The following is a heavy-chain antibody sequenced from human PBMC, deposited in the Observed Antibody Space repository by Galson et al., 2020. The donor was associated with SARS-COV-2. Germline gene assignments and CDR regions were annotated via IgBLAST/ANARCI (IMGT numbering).Heavy chain of an antibody. CDR1: GGSISSSSYY. Sequence: SETLSLTCTVSGGSISSSSYYWGWNRQPPGKGLEWLGSIYYSGSTYYNPSLKSRVTISVDTSKNQFSLKLSSVTAADTAVYYCARGRRESWIQLWVRGAFDYWGQGTLVTVSS. V-gene: IGHV4-39*07. J-gene: IGHJ4*02. CDR2: IYYSGST. D-gene: IGHD5-18*01. CDR3: ARGRRESWIQLWVRGAFDY.